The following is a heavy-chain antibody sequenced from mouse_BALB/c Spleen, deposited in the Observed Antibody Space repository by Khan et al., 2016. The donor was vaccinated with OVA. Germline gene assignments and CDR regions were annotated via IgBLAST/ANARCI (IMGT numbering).Heavy chain of an antibody. CDR3: ARDYGSLYWYFDV. V-gene: IGHV3-5*02. J-gene: IGHJ1*01. Sequence: EVQLQESGPGLVKPSQTVSLTCTVTGISITTGNYRWSWIRQFPGNKLEWIGNIYYSGTITYNPSLTSRTTITRDTSKSQFFLEMNSLTAEDTATYFCARDYGSLYWYFDVWRAGTTVTVSS. CDR1: GISITTGNYR. D-gene: IGHD1-1*01. CDR2: IYYSGTI.